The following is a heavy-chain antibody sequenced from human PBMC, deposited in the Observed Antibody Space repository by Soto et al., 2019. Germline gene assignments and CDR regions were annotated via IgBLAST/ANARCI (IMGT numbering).Heavy chain of an antibody. J-gene: IGHJ4*02. D-gene: IGHD4-17*01. CDR2: IYWNDDK. Sequence: SGPTLVNPTQTLTLTCTFSGFSLSTYGMGVGWIRQPPGKAPEWLALIYWNDDKRYSPSLKSRLAISKDTSSNQVVLTITNMDPGDTATYFCAHAGDYDLLTFDHWGPGTLVTVSS. V-gene: IGHV2-5*01. CDR1: GFSLSTYGMG. CDR3: AHAGDYDLLTFDH.